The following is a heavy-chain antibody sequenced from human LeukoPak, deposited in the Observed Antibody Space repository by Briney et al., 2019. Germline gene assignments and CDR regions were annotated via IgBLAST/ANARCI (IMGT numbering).Heavy chain of an antibody. V-gene: IGHV3-48*02. D-gene: IGHD6-13*01. CDR1: GFTFSSYS. CDR3: ARDISSWYGLFDY. Sequence: GGSLRLSCAASGFTFSSYSMNWVRQAPGKGLEWVSYISSSSSTIYYADSVKGRFTISRDNAKNSLHLQMNSLGEEDTAVYYGARDISSWYGLFDYRCHGTRVNVSS. CDR2: ISSSSSTI. J-gene: IGHJ4*01.